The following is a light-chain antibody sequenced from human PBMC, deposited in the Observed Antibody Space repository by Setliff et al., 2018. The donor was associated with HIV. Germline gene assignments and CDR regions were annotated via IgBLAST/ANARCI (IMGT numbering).Light chain of an antibody. Sequence: QSVLTQPASVSGSPGQSITISCSGTSSDVGGYNYVSWYQQHPGKAPKLMIYDVSKRPSGVSTRFSGSKSGNTASLTISGLQAEDEAEYFCNSYTSSSTLYVFGTGTKVTVL. J-gene: IGLJ1*01. CDR2: DVS. V-gene: IGLV2-14*01. CDR1: SSDVGGYNY. CDR3: NSYTSSSTLYV.